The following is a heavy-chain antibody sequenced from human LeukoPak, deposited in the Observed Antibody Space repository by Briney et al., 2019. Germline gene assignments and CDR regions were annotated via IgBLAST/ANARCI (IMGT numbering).Heavy chain of an antibody. J-gene: IGHJ4*02. CDR2: INPNNGGT. D-gene: IGHD6-19*01. CDR1: GYTLIGYY. Sequence: ASVKASCKASGYTLIGYYMHWVRQAPGQGLEWMGRINPNNGGTNYAQKFQGRVTMTRDTSISTAYMELSRLRSDDTAVYYCARDPRIAVAGKYFDYWGQGTLVTVSS. CDR3: ARDPRIAVAGKYFDY. V-gene: IGHV1-2*06.